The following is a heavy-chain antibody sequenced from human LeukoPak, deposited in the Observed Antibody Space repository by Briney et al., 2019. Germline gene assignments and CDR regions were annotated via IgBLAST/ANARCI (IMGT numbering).Heavy chain of an antibody. J-gene: IGHJ4*02. V-gene: IGHV4-59*01. D-gene: IGHD3-3*01. CDR3: ASVRFWSGYYTGSYIFDY. CDR1: GGSISSYY. CDR2: IYYSGST. Sequence: SETLSLTCTVSGGSISSYYWSWIRQPPGKGLEWIGYIYYSGSTNYNPSLKSRVTISVDTSKNQFSLKLSSVTAADTAVYYCASVRFWSGYYTGSYIFDYWGQGTLVTVSS.